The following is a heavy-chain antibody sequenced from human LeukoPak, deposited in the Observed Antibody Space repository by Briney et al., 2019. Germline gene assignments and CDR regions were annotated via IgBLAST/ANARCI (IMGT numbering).Heavy chain of an antibody. V-gene: IGHV1-2*06. CDR2: INPNSGGT. CDR3: AWGYYDSSGYYRED. Sequence: ASVTVSCKASGYTFTGYYMHWVRQAPGQGLEWMGRINPNSGGTNYAQKFQGRVTMTRDTSISTAYMELSRLRSDDTAVYYCAWGYYDSSGYYREDWGQGTLVTVSS. D-gene: IGHD3-22*01. CDR1: GYTFTGYY. J-gene: IGHJ4*02.